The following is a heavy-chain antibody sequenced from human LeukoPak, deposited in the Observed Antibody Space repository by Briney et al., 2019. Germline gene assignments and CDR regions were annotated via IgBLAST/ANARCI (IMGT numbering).Heavy chain of an antibody. D-gene: IGHD5-18*01. CDR1: GGSINSRSYY. J-gene: IGHJ4*02. V-gene: IGHV4-61*05. Sequence: PSETLSLTCTVSGGSINSRSYYWGWIRQPPGKGLEWIGYIYYSGSTNYNPSLKSRVTISIDTSKNQFSLKLSSVTAADTAVYYCARGDSLYRNWGQGTLVTVSS. CDR2: IYYSGST. CDR3: ARGDSLYRN.